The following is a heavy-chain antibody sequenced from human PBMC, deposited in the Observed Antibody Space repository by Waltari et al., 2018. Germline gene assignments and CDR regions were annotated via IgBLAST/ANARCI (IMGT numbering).Heavy chain of an antibody. CDR1: GFTFSSYG. J-gene: IGHJ4*02. D-gene: IGHD3-3*01. Sequence: QVQLVESGGGVVQPGRSLRLSCAASGFTFSSYGMHWVRQAPGQGLEWVAVIWYDGSNKYYADSVKGRFTISRDNSKNTLYLQMNSLRAEDTAVYYCARDQVTIFGVVTPSYYFDYWGQGTLVTVSS. CDR3: ARDQVTIFGVVTPSYYFDY. CDR2: IWYDGSNK. V-gene: IGHV3-33*01.